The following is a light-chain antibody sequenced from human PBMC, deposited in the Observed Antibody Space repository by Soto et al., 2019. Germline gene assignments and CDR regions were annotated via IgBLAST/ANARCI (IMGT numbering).Light chain of an antibody. CDR1: RDVGSD. CDR3: LQDYGDSWT. CDR2: AAS. J-gene: IGKJ1*01. V-gene: IGKV1-6*01. Sequence: QMTQSPSSLSASVGEKIIITCRASRDVGSDVSWYQQKPGQAPKLLIYAASNLYTGVPSRFSGSRSGTEFTLTISSLLPEDFASYYCLQDYGDSWTFGQGTKVDIK.